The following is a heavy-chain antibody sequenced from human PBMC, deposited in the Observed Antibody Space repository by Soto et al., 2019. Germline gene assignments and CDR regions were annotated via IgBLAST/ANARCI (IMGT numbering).Heavy chain of an antibody. CDR2: IIPIFGTA. V-gene: IGHV1-69*13. D-gene: IGHD3-22*01. CDR3: AREGGYYYDSSGPVNWFDP. J-gene: IGHJ5*02. CDR1: GGTFSSYA. Sequence: SVKVSCKASGGTFSSYAISWVRQAPGQGLEWMGGIIPIFGTANYAQKFQGRVTITADESTSTAYMELSSLRSEDTAVYYCAREGGYYYDSSGPVNWFDPWGRGTLVTVSS.